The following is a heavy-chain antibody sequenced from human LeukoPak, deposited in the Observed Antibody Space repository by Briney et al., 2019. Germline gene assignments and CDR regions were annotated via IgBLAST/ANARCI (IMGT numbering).Heavy chain of an antibody. J-gene: IGHJ6*02. CDR1: GFTFSSYT. CDR2: ISSSSSTI. Sequence: PGGSLRLSCAASGFTFSSYTMHWVRQAPGKGLEWISYISSSSSTIYYADSVKGRFTISRDNAKNTLYLQMNSLRDEDTAVYYCARASPYYYGMDVWGQGTTVTVSS. CDR3: ARASPYYYGMDV. V-gene: IGHV3-48*02.